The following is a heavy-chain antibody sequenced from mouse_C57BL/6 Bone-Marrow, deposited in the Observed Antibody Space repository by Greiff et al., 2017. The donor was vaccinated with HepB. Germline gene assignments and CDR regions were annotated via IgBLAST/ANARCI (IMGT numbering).Heavy chain of an antibody. Sequence: QLQESGPGLVQPSQSLSITCTVSGFSLTSYGVHWVRQSPGKGLEWLGVIWSGGSTDYNAAFISRLSISKDNSKSQVFFKMNSLQADDTAIYYCARIYDGYYVYYFDYWGQGTTLTVSS. V-gene: IGHV2-2*01. J-gene: IGHJ2*01. CDR1: GFSLTSYG. CDR2: IWSGGST. D-gene: IGHD2-3*01. CDR3: ARIYDGYYVYYFDY.